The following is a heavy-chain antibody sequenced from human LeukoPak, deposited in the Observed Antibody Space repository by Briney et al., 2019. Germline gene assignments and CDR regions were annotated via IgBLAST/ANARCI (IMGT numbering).Heavy chain of an antibody. V-gene: IGHV4-34*01. CDR2: INHSGST. Sequence: SETLSLTCAVYGGSFSGYYWSWIRQPPGKGLEWIGEINHSGSTNYNPSLKSRVTISVDASKNQFSLKLSSVTAADTAVYYCASSSYGMDVWGQGTTATVSS. CDR1: GGSFSGYY. J-gene: IGHJ6*02. CDR3: ASSSYGMDV.